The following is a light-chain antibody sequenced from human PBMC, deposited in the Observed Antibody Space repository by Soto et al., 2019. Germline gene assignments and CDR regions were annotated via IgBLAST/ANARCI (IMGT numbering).Light chain of an antibody. CDR3: QQYDSYPLT. Sequence: DVQMTQSPSTLSASVEDRVTITCRASQSINNLLAWYQQKPGKAPKFLIYDVSTLESGVPSRFSGSGSGTEFTLTIGSLQPEDFATYYCQQYDSYPLTFGGGTKVDIK. CDR1: QSINNL. V-gene: IGKV1-5*01. CDR2: DVS. J-gene: IGKJ4*01.